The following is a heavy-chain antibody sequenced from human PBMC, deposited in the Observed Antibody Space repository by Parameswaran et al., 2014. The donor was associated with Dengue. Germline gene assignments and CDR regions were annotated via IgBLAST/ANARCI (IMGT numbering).Heavy chain of an antibody. J-gene: IGHJ6*02. CDR3: ARGGPSGSYYHYYYGMDV. Sequence: VRQMPGKGLEWVAVISYDGSNKYYADSVKGRFTISRDNSKNTLYLQMNSLRAEDTAVYYCARGGPSGSYYHYYYGMDVWGQGTTGTVSS. CDR2: ISYDGSNK. V-gene: IGHV3-30-3*01. D-gene: IGHD1-26*01.